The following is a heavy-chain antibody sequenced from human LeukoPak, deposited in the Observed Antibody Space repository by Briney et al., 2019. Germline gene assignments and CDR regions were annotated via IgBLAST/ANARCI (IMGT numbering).Heavy chain of an antibody. J-gene: IGHJ4*02. CDR1: GFTFSNAW. V-gene: IGHV3-11*04. D-gene: IGHD3-22*01. CDR2: ISSSGSTI. CDR3: ARGASSGYYGGDFDY. Sequence: PGGSLRLSCAASGFTFSNAWMSWIRQAPGKGLEWVSYISSSGSTIYYADSVKGRFTISRDNAKNSLYLQMNSLRAEDTAVYYCARGASSGYYGGDFDYWGQGTLVTVSS.